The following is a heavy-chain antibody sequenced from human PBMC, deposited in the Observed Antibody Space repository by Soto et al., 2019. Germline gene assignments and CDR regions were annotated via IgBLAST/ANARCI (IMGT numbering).Heavy chain of an antibody. V-gene: IGHV4-59*01. J-gene: IGHJ1*01. CDR2: IYYSGST. CDR1: GGSISSYY. Sequence: TSETLSLTCTVSGGSISSYYWSWIRQPPGKGLEWIGYIYYSGSTNYNPSLKSRVTISVDTSKNQFSLKLSSVTAADTAVYYCARLGPSRASEYFQHWGQGTLVTVSS. CDR3: ARLGPSRASEYFQH. D-gene: IGHD3-16*01.